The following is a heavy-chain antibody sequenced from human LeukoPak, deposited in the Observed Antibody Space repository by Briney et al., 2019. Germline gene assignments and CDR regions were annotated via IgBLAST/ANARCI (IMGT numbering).Heavy chain of an antibody. J-gene: IGHJ6*02. V-gene: IGHV1-69*13. CDR3: AREVLMDYYYYGMDV. CDR1: GGTFSSYA. Sequence: ASLKVSCKASGGTFSSYAISWVRQAPGQGLEWMGGIIPIFGTANYAQKFQGRVTITADESTSTAYMELSSLRSEDTAVYYCAREVLMDYYYYGMDVWGQGTTVTVSS. D-gene: IGHD2-8*01. CDR2: IIPIFGTA.